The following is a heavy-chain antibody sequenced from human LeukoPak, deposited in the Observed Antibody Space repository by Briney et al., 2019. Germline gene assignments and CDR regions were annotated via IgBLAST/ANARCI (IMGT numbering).Heavy chain of an antibody. CDR3: ARDPVVGDCCLFDY. V-gene: IGHV3-NL1*01. CDR2: IYSGGST. D-gene: IGHD2-21*02. J-gene: IGHJ4*02. Sequence: GGSLRLSCAASGFAFSNFGMHWVRQAPGKGLEWVSVIYSGGSTYYADSVKGRFTISRDNSKNTLYLQMNSLRAEDTAVYYCARDPVVGDCCLFDYWGQGTLVTVSS. CDR1: GFAFSNFG.